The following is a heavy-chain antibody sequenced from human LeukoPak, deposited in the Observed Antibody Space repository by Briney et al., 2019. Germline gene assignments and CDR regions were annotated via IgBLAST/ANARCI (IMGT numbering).Heavy chain of an antibody. J-gene: IGHJ4*02. CDR3: ARLYDSSGYYDY. V-gene: IGHV4-4*07. CDR1: GGSISSYY. D-gene: IGHD3-22*01. CDR2: IYTSGST. Sequence: SETLSLTCTVSGGSISSYYWSWIRQPAGKGLEWIGRIYTSGSTNYNPSLKRRVTMSVDTSKNQFSLKLSSVTAADTAVYYCARLYDSSGYYDYWGQGTLVTVSS.